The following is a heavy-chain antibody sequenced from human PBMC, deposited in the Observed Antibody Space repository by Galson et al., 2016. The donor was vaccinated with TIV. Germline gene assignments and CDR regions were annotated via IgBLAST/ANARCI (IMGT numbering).Heavy chain of an antibody. CDR1: GDSVSSGSAA. Sequence: CAISGDSVSSGSAAWNWIRQSPSRGLEWLGRTYYRSKWYNDYAVAVKGRITITPDTSKNQFSLQLTSVTPEDTAVYYCARATPSVFGVVMTLDYWGQGTLVTVSS. D-gene: IGHD3-3*01. V-gene: IGHV6-1*01. CDR3: ARATPSVFGVVMTLDY. J-gene: IGHJ4*02. CDR2: TYYRSKWYN.